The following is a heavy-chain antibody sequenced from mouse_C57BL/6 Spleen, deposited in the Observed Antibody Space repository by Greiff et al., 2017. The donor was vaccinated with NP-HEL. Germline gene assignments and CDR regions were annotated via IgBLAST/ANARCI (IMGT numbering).Heavy chain of an antibody. CDR2: IQPNSGST. D-gene: IGHD2-10*01. J-gene: IGHJ4*01. V-gene: IGHV1-64*01. CDR1: GYTFTSYW. Sequence: QVQLQQPGAELVKPGASVKLSCKASGYTFTSYWMHWVKQRPGQGLEWIGMIQPNSGSTNYNEKFKSKATLTVDKSSSTAYMQLSSLTSEDSAVYYCARGGAYRYAMDYWGQGTSVTVSS. CDR3: ARGGAYRYAMDY.